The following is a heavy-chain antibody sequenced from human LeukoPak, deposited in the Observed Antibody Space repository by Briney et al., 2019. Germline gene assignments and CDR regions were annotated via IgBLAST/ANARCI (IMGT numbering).Heavy chain of an antibody. D-gene: IGHD1-7*01. V-gene: IGHV4-39*01. CDR2: ISYSGST. CDR3: ARRNLHNWNYGNWFDP. J-gene: IGHJ5*02. CDR1: GGSISSSSHY. Sequence: SETLSLTCTVSGGSISSSSHYWGWIRQPPGKGLEWIGNISYSGSTYYNPSLKSRVTISVDTSKNQFSLKLNSVTAADTAVYYCARRNLHNWNYGNWFDPWGQGTLVTVSS.